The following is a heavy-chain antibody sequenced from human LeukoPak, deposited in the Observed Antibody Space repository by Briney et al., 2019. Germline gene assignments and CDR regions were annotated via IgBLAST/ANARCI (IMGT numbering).Heavy chain of an antibody. V-gene: IGHV1-2*06. CDR2: INPNSGGT. CDR3: ARDSRVLWFGELLVEWYFDC. D-gene: IGHD3-10*01. CDR1: GYTFTGYY. J-gene: IGHJ4*02. Sequence: ASVKVSCKASGYTFTGYYMHWVRQAPGQGLEWMGRINPNSGGTNYAQKFQGRVTMTRDTSISTAYMELSRLRSDDSAVYYCARDSRVLWFGELLVEWYFDCWGQGTLVTVSS.